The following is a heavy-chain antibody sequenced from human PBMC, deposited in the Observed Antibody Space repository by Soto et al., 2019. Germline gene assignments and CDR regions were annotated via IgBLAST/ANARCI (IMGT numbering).Heavy chain of an antibody. J-gene: IGHJ4*02. CDR1: GGSMSSYY. D-gene: IGHD1-26*01. Sequence: SETLSLTCTVSGGSMSSYYWTWIRQPPGKGLEWIGFIHYGGGTVYNPALRSRVTVTVETSKKQFSLNLSSVTAADTAVYYCVGDRYGGVGATYYESWGQGAMVTVSS. V-gene: IGHV4-59*01. CDR3: VGDRYGGVGATYYES. CDR2: IHYGGGT.